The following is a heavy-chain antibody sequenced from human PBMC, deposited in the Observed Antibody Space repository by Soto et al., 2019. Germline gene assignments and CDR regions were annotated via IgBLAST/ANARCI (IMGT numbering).Heavy chain of an antibody. CDR3: ARVGHVTNYGMAV. Sequence: RASVKVSCKASGGTFSSYPINWVRQAPGQGLEWMGGIIPFFGTSNIAQKFQGRVTIIADESTSTVYMELRSLRSEDTAVYYCARVGHVTNYGMAVWGQGTTVTVSS. J-gene: IGHJ6*02. CDR2: IIPFFGTS. D-gene: IGHD1-26*01. V-gene: IGHV1-69*13. CDR1: GGTFSSYP.